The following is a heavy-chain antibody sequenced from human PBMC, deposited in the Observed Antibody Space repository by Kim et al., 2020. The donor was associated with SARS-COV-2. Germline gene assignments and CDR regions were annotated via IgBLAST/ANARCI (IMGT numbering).Heavy chain of an antibody. CDR2: ISYDGSNK. J-gene: IGHJ4*02. D-gene: IGHD3-3*01. Sequence: GGSLRLSCEASGFTFSTYGMHWVRQAPGKGLEWVAGISYDGSNKYYADSVKGRFTISRDNSKNTVYVQMDSLRAEDTAVYYCAKYDDGFDYWGQGNLVTV. V-gene: IGHV3-30*18. CDR3: AKYDDGFDY. CDR1: GFTFSTYG.